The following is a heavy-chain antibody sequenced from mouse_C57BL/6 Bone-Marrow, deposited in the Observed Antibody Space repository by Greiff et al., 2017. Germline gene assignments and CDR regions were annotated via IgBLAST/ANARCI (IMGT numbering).Heavy chain of an antibody. CDR2: IYPSDSET. J-gene: IGHJ3*01. D-gene: IGHD2-2*01. CDR3: TRGGEWLRRTWFAY. CDR1: GYTFTSYW. Sequence: QVQLQQPGAELVRPGSSVKLSCKASGYTFTSYWMDWVKQRPGQGLEWIGNIYPSDSETHYNQRFKDKATLTVDKSSSTAYMQLSSLTSEDSAVYYCTRGGEWLRRTWFAYWGQGTLVTVSA. V-gene: IGHV1-61*01.